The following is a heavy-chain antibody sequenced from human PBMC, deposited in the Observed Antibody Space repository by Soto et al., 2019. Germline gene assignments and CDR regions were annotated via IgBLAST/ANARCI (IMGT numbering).Heavy chain of an antibody. CDR2: IIPIFGTA. Sequence: AVKVSCKASGGTFSSYAISWVRQAPGQGLEWMGGIIPIFGTANYAQKFQGRVTITADESTSTAYMELSSLRSEDTAVYYCARDLFYRDSSGSHYWGQGTLVTVSS. J-gene: IGHJ4*02. CDR1: GGTFSSYA. V-gene: IGHV1-69*13. CDR3: ARDLFYRDSSGSHY. D-gene: IGHD3-22*01.